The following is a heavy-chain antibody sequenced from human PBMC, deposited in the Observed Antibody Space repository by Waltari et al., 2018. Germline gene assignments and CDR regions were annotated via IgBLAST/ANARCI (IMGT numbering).Heavy chain of an antibody. J-gene: IGHJ4*02. Sequence: QVQLVESGGGVVTPGRSLRLSCAASGFTFSSDAMQWYRQAPGKGLEWVAVISYDGSNKYYADSVKGRFTISRDNSKNTLYLQMNSLRAEDTAVYYCAKSASGYDSYYFDYWGQGTLVTVSS. V-gene: IGHV3-30*18. CDR2: ISYDGSNK. D-gene: IGHD5-12*01. CDR1: GFTFSSDA. CDR3: AKSASGYDSYYFDY.